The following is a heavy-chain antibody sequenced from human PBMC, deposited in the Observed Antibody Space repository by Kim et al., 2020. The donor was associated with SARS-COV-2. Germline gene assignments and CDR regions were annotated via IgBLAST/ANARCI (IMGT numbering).Heavy chain of an antibody. D-gene: IGHD6-19*01. CDR3: ARWRLVHPKHSSGWYEKPEYYGMDV. CDR1: GFTFSSYS. J-gene: IGHJ6*02. CDR2: ISSSSSYI. Sequence: GGSLRLSCAASGFTFSSYSMNWVRQAPGKGLEWVSSISSSSSYIYYADSVKGRFTISRDNAKNSLYLQMNSLRAEDTAVYYCARWRLVHPKHSSGWYEKPEYYGMDVWGQGTTVTVSS. V-gene: IGHV3-21*01.